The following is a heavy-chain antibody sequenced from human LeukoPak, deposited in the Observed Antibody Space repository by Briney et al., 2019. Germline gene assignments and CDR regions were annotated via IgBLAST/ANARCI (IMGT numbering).Heavy chain of an antibody. CDR1: GYTFTSYG. V-gene: IGHV1-18*01. J-gene: IGHJ4*02. D-gene: IGHD3-3*01. CDR3: ARVFSRRITIFGVVIANTFDY. Sequence: GASVKVSCKASGYTFTSYGISWVRQAPGQGLEWMGWISAYNGNTNYAQKLQGRVTMTTDTSTSTAYMELRSLRSDDTAVYYRARVFSRRITIFGVVIANTFDYWGQGTLVTVSS. CDR2: ISAYNGNT.